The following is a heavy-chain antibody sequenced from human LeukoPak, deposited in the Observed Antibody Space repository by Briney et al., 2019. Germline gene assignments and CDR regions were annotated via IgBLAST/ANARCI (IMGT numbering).Heavy chain of an antibody. J-gene: IGHJ6*02. D-gene: IGHD2-2*03. V-gene: IGHV3-21*04. CDR2: ISSSSSYK. Sequence: GGSLRLSCAASGFTFSSYTMNWLRQAPGKGLEWVSSISSSSSYKYYADSVKGRFTISRDNAKNSLYLQMNSLRADDTAVYYCARDSVDIVVVPAAMGALRYYYYGMDVWGQGPTVTVSS. CDR1: GFTFSSYT. CDR3: ARDSVDIVVVPAAMGALRYYYYGMDV.